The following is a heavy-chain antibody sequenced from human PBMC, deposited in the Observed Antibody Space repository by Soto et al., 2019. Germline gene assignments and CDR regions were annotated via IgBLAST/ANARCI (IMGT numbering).Heavy chain of an antibody. D-gene: IGHD4-17*01. Sequence: QVQLQQWGAGLLKPSETLSLTCAVYGGSFSGYYWSWIRQPPGKWLEWIGEINHSGSTNYNPSLKSRVTISVDTSKNQFSLKLSSVTAADTAVYYCARGLTTVTTVRYFDYWGQGTLVTVSS. CDR1: GGSFSGYY. CDR3: ARGLTTVTTVRYFDY. V-gene: IGHV4-34*01. CDR2: INHSGST. J-gene: IGHJ4*02.